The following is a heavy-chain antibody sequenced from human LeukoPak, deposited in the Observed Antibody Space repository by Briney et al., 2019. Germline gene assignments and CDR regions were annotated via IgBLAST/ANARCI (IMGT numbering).Heavy chain of an antibody. D-gene: IGHD3-10*01. J-gene: IGHJ4*02. V-gene: IGHV3-53*05. CDR2: IYSGGST. Sequence: GGSLRLSCAASGFTVSSNYMSWVRQAPGKGLEWVSVIYSGGSTYYADSVKGRFTISRDNSKNTLYLQMNSLRAEDTAVYYCAKDHPTMVRGAIEGPLDYWGQGTLVTVSS. CDR3: AKDHPTMVRGAIEGPLDY. CDR1: GFTVSSNY.